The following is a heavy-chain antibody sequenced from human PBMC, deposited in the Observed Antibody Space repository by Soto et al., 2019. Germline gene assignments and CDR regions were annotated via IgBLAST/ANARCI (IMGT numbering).Heavy chain of an antibody. V-gene: IGHV4-31*02. D-gene: IGHD6-13*01. CDR3: ARAKQQLIDY. Sequence: SETLSLPCTVSGDSISSGGHYWSWIRQHPGKGLQWIGYISYSGTTYYNPSLKSRVIISVDTSENQFSLNLSPVTAADTAVYVCARAKQQLIDYWGQGTLVTVSS. CDR2: ISYSGTT. J-gene: IGHJ4*02. CDR1: GDSISSGGHY.